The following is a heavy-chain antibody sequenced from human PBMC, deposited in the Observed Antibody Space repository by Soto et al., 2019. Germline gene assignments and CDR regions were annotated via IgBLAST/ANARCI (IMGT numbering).Heavy chain of an antibody. D-gene: IGHD3-3*01. CDR2: IYYSGST. CDR1: GGSISSYY. J-gene: IGHJ6*02. CDR3: AREDFWRGMDV. Sequence: SETLSLTCTVSGGSISSYYWSWIRQPPWKGLEWIGYIYYSGSTNYNPSLKSRVTISVDTSKNQFSLKLSSVTAADTAVYYCAREDFWRGMDVWGQGTTVTVSS. V-gene: IGHV4-59*01.